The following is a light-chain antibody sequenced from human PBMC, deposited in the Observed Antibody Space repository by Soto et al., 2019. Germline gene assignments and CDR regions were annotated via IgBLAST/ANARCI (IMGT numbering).Light chain of an antibody. CDR3: QQYNSNPLT. CDR1: QDISVY. V-gene: IGKV1-27*01. J-gene: IGKJ4*01. Sequence: DIQMTQSPSSLSASVGDRVTITCRASQDISVYLAWYQQKPGKVPKLLIYSASTLQSGVPARFSGSGSGTDFTLTISSLQPEDVATYYCQQYNSNPLTFGGGTKVEIK. CDR2: SAS.